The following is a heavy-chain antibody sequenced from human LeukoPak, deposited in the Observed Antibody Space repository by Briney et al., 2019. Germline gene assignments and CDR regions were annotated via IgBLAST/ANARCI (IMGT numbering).Heavy chain of an antibody. CDR3: ARESLVVAAREFDY. V-gene: IGHV4-61*02. CDR2: IYTSGST. J-gene: IGHJ4*02. D-gene: IGHD2-15*01. Sequence: PSETLSLTCTVSGGSISSSSYYWSWIRQPAGKGLEWIGRIYTSGSTNYNPSLKSRVTMSVDTSKNRFSLKLSSVTAADTAVYYCARESLVVAAREFDYWGQGTLVTVSS. CDR1: GGSISSSSYY.